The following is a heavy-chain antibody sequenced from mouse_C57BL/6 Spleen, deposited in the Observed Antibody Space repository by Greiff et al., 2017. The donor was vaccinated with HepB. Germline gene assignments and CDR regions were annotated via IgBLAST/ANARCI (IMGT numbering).Heavy chain of an antibody. D-gene: IGHD1-1*01. V-gene: IGHV1-61*01. CDR3: ARRIYYYGSSPSYFDY. Sequence: QVQLQHPGAELVRPGSSVKLSCKASGYTFTSYWMDWVKQRPGQGLEWIGNIYPSDSETHYNQKFKDKATLTVDKSSSTAYMQLSSLTSEDSAVYYCARRIYYYGSSPSYFDYWGQGTTLTVSS. CDR2: IYPSDSET. J-gene: IGHJ2*01. CDR1: GYTFTSYW.